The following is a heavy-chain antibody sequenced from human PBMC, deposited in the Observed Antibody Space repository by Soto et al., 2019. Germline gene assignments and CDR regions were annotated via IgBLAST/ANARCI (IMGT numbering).Heavy chain of an antibody. CDR3: ARGGDLGSSWNYFDY. CDR2: IDHSGST. D-gene: IGHD6-13*01. V-gene: IGHV4-34*01. J-gene: IGHJ4*02. Sequence: ASETLSLTCAVYGGSFSGYSWNWIRQPPGKGLEWIGEIDHSGSTNYNPSLKSRVTISVDTSKNQFSPKLSSVTAADTAVYYCARGGDLGSSWNYFDYWGQGTLVTVSS. CDR1: GGSFSGYS.